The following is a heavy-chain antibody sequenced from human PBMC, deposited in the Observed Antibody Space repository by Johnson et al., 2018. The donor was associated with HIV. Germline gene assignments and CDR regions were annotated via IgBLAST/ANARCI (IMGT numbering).Heavy chain of an antibody. CDR3: RSWGSSGGSCPDAFDI. V-gene: IGHV3-15*01. Sequence: MQLVESGGGLVKPGGSLRLSCAASGFTFSNAWMSWVRQAPGKGLEWVGRITSNTDGWTTDYAAPVKGRFTISRDDSKNTLYLQMNSLKTEDTAVYYCRSWGSSGGSCPDAFDIWGQGTMLIVSS. CDR1: GFTFSNAW. CDR2: ITSNTDGWTT. J-gene: IGHJ3*02. D-gene: IGHD2-15*01.